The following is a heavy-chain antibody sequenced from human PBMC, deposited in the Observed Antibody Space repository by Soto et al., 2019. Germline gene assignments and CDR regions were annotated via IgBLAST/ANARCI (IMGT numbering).Heavy chain of an antibody. CDR1: GGSISSYY. CDR3: ARVFPSYCGGDCSYFDS. CDR2: IYTSGST. J-gene: IGHJ4*02. V-gene: IGHV4-4*07. Sequence: KTSETLSLTCTVSGGSISSYYWSWIRQPAGKGLEWIGRIYTSGSTNYNPSLKSRVTMSVDTSKNQFSLKLSSVTAADTAVYYCARVFPSYCGGDCSYFDSWGQGTLVTVSS. D-gene: IGHD2-21*02.